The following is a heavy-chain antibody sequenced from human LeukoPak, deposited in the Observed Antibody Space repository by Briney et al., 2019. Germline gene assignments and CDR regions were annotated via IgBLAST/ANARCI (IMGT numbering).Heavy chain of an antibody. Sequence: SVKVSCKASGGTFSSYAISWVRQAPGQGLEWIGGIIPIFGTANYAQKFQGRVTITTDESTSTAYMELSSLRSEDTAVYYCARGRRDGYKEPFDYWGQGTLVTVSS. V-gene: IGHV1-69*05. D-gene: IGHD5-24*01. CDR3: ARGRRDGYKEPFDY. J-gene: IGHJ4*02. CDR2: IIPIFGTA. CDR1: GGTFSSYA.